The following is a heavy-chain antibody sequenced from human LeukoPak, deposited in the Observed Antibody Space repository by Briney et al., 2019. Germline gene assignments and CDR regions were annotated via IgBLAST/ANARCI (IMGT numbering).Heavy chain of an antibody. J-gene: IGHJ4*02. CDR1: GYTFTSYG. V-gene: IGHV1-18*01. D-gene: IGHD6-19*01. CDR2: ISVYNGNT. CDR3: ARARVADFDY. Sequence: ASVKVSCKASGYTFTSYGISWVRQAPGQGLEWMGWISVYNGNTNYAQNLQGRVTMTTDTSTSTAYMELRRLRYDATAVYYCARARVADFDYWGQGTLVTVSS.